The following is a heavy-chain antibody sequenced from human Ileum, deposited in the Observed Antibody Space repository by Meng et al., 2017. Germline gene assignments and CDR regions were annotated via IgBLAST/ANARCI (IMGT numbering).Heavy chain of an antibody. V-gene: IGHV3-49*03. Sequence: GESLKISCTASGFNFGDYAMSWFRLAPGKGLEWVGFIRNKAHGATTEYAASVRGRFTISRDDSKNIAHLQMNSLKTEDTAVYYCTRDYFPSARGFEYWGQATLVTVSS. J-gene: IGHJ4*02. CDR2: IRNKAHGATT. CDR1: GFNFGDYA. D-gene: IGHD2/OR15-2a*01. CDR3: TRDYFPSARGFEY.